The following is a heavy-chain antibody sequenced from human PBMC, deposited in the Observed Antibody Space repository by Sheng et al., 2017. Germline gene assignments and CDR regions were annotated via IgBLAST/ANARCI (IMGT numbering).Heavy chain of an antibody. CDR2: ISYDGTDK. Sequence: QVQLVESGGGVVQPGRSLRLSCAASGFTFKNYGMHWVRQAPGKGLEGVAIISYDGTDKYYADSVKGRFTISRDNSKNTLYLQINSLRTEDTAVYYCASQRGPPSYYFDYWGQGTLVTVSS. J-gene: IGHJ4*02. V-gene: IGHV3-30*03. D-gene: IGHD3-10*01. CDR3: ASQRGPPSYYFDY. CDR1: GFTFKNYG.